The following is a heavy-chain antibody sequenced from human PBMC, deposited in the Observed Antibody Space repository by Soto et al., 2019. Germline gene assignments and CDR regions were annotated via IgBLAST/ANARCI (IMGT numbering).Heavy chain of an antibody. V-gene: IGHV4-59*08. J-gene: IGHJ4*02. CDR1: GGSISSYY. CDR2: IYYSGST. CDR3: ARHGYSGYDNFDY. Sequence: PSETLSLTCTVSGGSISSYYWSWIRQPPGKGLEWIGYIYYSGSTNYNPSLKSRVTISVDTSKNQFSLKLSSVTAADTAVYYCARHGYSGYDNFDYWGQGTLVTVSS. D-gene: IGHD5-12*01.